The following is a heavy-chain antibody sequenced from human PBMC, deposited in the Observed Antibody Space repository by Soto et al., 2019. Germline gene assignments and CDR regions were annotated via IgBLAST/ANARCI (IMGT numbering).Heavy chain of an antibody. V-gene: IGHV1-69*06. D-gene: IGHD1-26*01. CDR3: ARDPSLYSGSRISGYYYYGMDV. CDR2: IIPIFGTA. Sequence: VASVKVSCKASGGTFSSYAISWVRQAPGQGLEWMGGIIPIFGTANYAQKFQGRVTITADKSTSTAYMELRSLRSDDTAVYYCARDPSLYSGSRISGYYYYGMDVWGQGTTVTVSS. CDR1: GGTFSSYA. J-gene: IGHJ6*02.